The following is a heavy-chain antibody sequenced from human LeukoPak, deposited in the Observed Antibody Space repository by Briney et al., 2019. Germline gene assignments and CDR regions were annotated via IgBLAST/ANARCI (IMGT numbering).Heavy chain of an antibody. V-gene: IGHV3-21*01. CDR1: GFTFSRYS. CDR2: ISTSSSYI. Sequence: PGGSLRLSCAASGFTFSRYSMNWVRQAPGKGLEWVSFISTSSSYIYYADSVKGRFTISRDNAKNSLYLQMNSLRAEDTAVYYCARRRYSGSSQHFDYWGLGTLVTASS. D-gene: IGHD1-26*01. J-gene: IGHJ4*02. CDR3: ARRRYSGSSQHFDY.